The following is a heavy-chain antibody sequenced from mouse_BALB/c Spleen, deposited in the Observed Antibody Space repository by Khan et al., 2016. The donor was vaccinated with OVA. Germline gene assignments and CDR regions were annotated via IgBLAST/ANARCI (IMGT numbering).Heavy chain of an antibody. D-gene: IGHD3-2*01. CDR3: ARETGYWYFDD. J-gene: IGHJ1*01. V-gene: IGHV9-1*02. CDR2: INTYTGDP. CDR1: GYTFTNYG. Sequence: QIQLVQSGPELKKPGETVKISCKASGYTFTNYGMNWVKQAPGKGLKWIGGINTYTGDPTYTGDFKGRFAFTVENSASTAYLQINNLKYEDMATCVSARETGYWYFDDWGEGTTVTVSS.